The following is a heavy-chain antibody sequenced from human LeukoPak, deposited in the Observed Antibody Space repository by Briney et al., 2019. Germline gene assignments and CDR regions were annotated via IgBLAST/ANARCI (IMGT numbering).Heavy chain of an antibody. V-gene: IGHV5-51*01. J-gene: IGHJ4*02. CDR2: IYPGDSET. CDR1: GYYFTSYW. D-gene: IGHD1-14*01. Sequence: PGESLKISCKGSGYYFTSYWIGWVRQMPGKGLEWMGIIYPGDSETRYSPSFQGQVTISADKSISTAYLQWSSLQASDTAIYYCARHGGNSPVTDYLEYWGQGSLVTVSS. CDR3: ARHGGNSPVTDYLEY.